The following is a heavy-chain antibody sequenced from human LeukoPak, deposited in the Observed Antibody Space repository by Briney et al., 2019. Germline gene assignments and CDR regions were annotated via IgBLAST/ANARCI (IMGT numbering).Heavy chain of an antibody. CDR1: GGSFSGYY. D-gene: IGHD4-11*01. Sequence: SETLSLTCAVYGGSFSGYYWNWIRQPPGKGLEWIGEINHSGGTNYNPPLKSRVTISGDTSKNQFSLKLNSVTAADTAVYYCASGTYRFDYWGQGTLVTVSS. CDR2: INHSGGT. CDR3: ASGTYRFDY. V-gene: IGHV4-34*01. J-gene: IGHJ4*02.